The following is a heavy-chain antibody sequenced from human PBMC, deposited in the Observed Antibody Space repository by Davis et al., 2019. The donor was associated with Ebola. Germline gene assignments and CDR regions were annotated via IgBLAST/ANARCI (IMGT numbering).Heavy chain of an antibody. CDR1: GYSFTAYY. CDR2: ISPNNADT. J-gene: IGHJ3*02. V-gene: IGHV1-2*02. Sequence: ASVKVSCKASGYSFTAYYIHWVRQAPGQGLEWMGWISPNNADTKLAQRFQGRVTMTRDTSISTAYMELSRLRSDDTAVYYCAREARIVATVPFDIWGQGTMVTVS. D-gene: IGHD5-12*01. CDR3: AREARIVATVPFDI.